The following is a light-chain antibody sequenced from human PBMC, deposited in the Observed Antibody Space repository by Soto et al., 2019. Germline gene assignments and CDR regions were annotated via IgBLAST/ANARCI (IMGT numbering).Light chain of an antibody. CDR2: GAS. Sequence: IVLTQSPGTLSLSPGERTTLSCRASQSISRYLAWYQQKPGQGPRLLIYGASSRATGTPDRSSGSGSGTDFTLTINRLEPEDFAVYYCQQYGSSPLTFGGGTKVDIK. J-gene: IGKJ4*01. CDR1: QSISRY. CDR3: QQYGSSPLT. V-gene: IGKV3-20*01.